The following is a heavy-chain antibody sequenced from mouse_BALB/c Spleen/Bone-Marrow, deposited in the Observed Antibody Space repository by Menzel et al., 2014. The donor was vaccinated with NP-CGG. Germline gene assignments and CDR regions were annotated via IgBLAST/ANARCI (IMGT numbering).Heavy chain of an antibody. CDR2: IWAGGST. CDR3: AGFYGSPLYWYFDV. V-gene: IGHV2-9*02. J-gene: IGHJ1*01. Sequence: VKLQESGPGLVAPSQSLSITCTVSGFSLTSYGVHWVRQPPGKGLEWLGVIWAGGSTNYNSALMSRLNISKDNSKSQVFLKMNSLQTDDTAMYYCAGFYGSPLYWYFDVWGAGTTVTVSS. D-gene: IGHD1-1*01. CDR1: GFSLTSYG.